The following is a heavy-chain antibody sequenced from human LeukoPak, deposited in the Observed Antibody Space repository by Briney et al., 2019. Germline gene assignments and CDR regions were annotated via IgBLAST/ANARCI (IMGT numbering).Heavy chain of an antibody. J-gene: IGHJ2*01. V-gene: IGHV4-59*07. Sequence: SHTLSLTCTVAGASINSFYWSWIRRPPGKGLEWIGNIYYSDIYNSGSTKYNPSLTSRVTIADRSRNQVSLKMTSVTSADTAVYYCASASPSGYSSVYWYFDLWGRGALITVSS. CDR3: ASASPSGYSSVYWYFDL. D-gene: IGHD2-15*01. CDR1: GASINSFY. CDR2: IYYSDIYNSGST.